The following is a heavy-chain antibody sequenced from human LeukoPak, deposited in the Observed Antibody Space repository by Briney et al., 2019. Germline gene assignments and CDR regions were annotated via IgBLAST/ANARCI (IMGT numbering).Heavy chain of an antibody. J-gene: IGHJ4*02. Sequence: SETLSLTCAVYGGSFSGYYWSWIRQPPGKGLEWNGEINHSGSTNYNPSLRSRVTISVDTSKNQFSLKLSSVTAADTAVYYCARGSWVLTGYLWSYVSFDYWGQGTLVTVSS. CDR1: GGSFSGYY. V-gene: IGHV4-34*01. CDR2: INHSGST. CDR3: ARGSWVLTGYLWSYVSFDY. D-gene: IGHD3-9*01.